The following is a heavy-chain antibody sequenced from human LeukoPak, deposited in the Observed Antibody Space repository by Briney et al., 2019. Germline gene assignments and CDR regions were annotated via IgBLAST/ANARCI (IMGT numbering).Heavy chain of an antibody. Sequence: GGSLRLSCAASGFTFSSYSMNWVRQAPGKGLEWVSSISSSSSYIYYADSVKGRFTISRDNAKNSLYLQMNSLRAEDTAVYYCARDHRPYYDYIWGSYRYIGWFDPWGQGTLVTVSS. D-gene: IGHD3-16*02. CDR2: ISSSSSYI. CDR3: ARDHRPYYDYIWGSYRYIGWFDP. J-gene: IGHJ5*02. CDR1: GFTFSSYS. V-gene: IGHV3-21*01.